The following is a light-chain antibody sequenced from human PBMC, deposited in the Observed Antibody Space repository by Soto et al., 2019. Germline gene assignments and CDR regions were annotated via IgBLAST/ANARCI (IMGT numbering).Light chain of an antibody. CDR2: DAS. Sequence: EIVLTQSPATLSSFPGYRVTLSCRASQYINTRLAWYQHRPGQAPRLLIYDASSRAAGIPDRFSGSGSGTDFTLTITRLEPEDFAVYHCQQYDGSPRTFGQGTKVDIK. CDR3: QQYDGSPRT. J-gene: IGKJ1*01. CDR1: QYINTR. V-gene: IGKV3-20*01.